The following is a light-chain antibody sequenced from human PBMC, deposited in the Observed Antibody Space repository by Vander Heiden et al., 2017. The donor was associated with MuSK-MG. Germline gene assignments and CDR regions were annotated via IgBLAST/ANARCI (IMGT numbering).Light chain of an antibody. CDR3: CPYAGSSTLV. V-gene: IGLV2-23*01. CDR2: EGS. CDR1: SSDVWSYNL. J-gene: IGLJ2*01. Sequence: QSPLTQPASESGSPGQSITISCTGTSSDVWSYNLVSWDQQHPGKAPKLMIYEGSKRPSGVSNRFSGSKSGNTASLTISGLQAEDEADYYCCPYAGSSTLVFGGGTKLTVL.